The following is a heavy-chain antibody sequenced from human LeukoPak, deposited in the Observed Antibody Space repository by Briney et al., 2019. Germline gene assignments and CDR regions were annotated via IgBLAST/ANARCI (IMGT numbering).Heavy chain of an antibody. V-gene: IGHV3-7*01. Sequence: GGSLRLSCAASGFTFSIYWMSWVRQAPGKGLEWVANIKQDGSEKYYVDSVKGRFTISRDNAKNSLYLQMNSLRAKDTAVYYCARAAIQFDYWGQGTLVTVSS. CDR1: GFTFSIYW. CDR3: ARAAIQFDY. J-gene: IGHJ4*02. CDR2: IKQDGSEK. D-gene: IGHD5-18*01.